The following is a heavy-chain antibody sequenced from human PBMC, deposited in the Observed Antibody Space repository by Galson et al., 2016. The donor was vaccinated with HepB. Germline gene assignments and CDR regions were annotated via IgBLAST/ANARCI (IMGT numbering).Heavy chain of an antibody. CDR2: IYDSGSA. Sequence: PLSLTCTVSGASVSSGDYYWSWIRQPPGKGLEWIGYIYDSGSAYYTPSLRSRLNISLDKSKNQFPLTLTSVTAADTAVYYWARDHSITGTSGLYYYGMDIWGQGTTVTVSS. CDR3: ARDHSITGTSGLYYYGMDI. V-gene: IGHV4-30-4*01. CDR1: GASVSSGDYY. D-gene: IGHD1-7*01. J-gene: IGHJ6*02.